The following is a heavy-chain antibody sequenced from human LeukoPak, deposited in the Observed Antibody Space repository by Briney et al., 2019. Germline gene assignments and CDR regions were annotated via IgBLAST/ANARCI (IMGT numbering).Heavy chain of an antibody. Sequence: GESLKISCKGSGYSFTTYWIAWVRQMPGKGLEWVGIIYPGDSDTRYSPSFQGLVTISADKPINTAYLQWSSLKASDTAIYYCARRYCSSTTCRGDFDYWGQGTLVTVSS. CDR3: ARRYCSSTTCRGDFDY. V-gene: IGHV5-51*04. CDR2: IYPGDSDT. D-gene: IGHD2-2*01. J-gene: IGHJ4*02. CDR1: GYSFTTYW.